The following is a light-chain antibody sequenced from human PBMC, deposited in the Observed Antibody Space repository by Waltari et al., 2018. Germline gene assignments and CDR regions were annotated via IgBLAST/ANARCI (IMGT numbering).Light chain of an antibody. J-gene: IGKJ4*01. CDR1: QSVNNNV. V-gene: IGKV3-20*01. CDR3: QQFHTSPRT. Sequence: CRSSQSVNNNVLAWYQQRPGQTPRLLVYSAASRATGIPGRFSGSGSGTDFTLTITRLEPEDAAVYYCQQFHTSPRTFGGGTKVEVK. CDR2: SAA.